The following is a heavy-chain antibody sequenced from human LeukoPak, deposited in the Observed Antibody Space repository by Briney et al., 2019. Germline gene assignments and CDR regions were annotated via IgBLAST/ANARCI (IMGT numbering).Heavy chain of an antibody. CDR2: ISSSGSTI. V-gene: IGHV3-11*01. D-gene: IGHD5-12*01. Sequence: GGSLRLSCAASGFTFSDYYMSWIRQAPGKGLEWVSYISSSGSTIYYADPVKGRFTISRDNAKNSLYLQMNSLRAEDTAVYYCARSRGVATIPYGMDVWGQGTTVTVSS. CDR3: ARSRGVATIPYGMDV. J-gene: IGHJ6*02. CDR1: GFTFSDYY.